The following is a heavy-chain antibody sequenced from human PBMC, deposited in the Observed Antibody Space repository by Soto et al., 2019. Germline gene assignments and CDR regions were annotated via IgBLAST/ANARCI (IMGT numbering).Heavy chain of an antibody. J-gene: IGHJ4*02. CDR2: ISGSGGST. V-gene: IGHV3-23*01. CDR3: AAQEGVIITYFDY. Sequence: GGSLRLSCAASGFTFSSYAMSWVRQAPGKGLEWVSAISGSGGSTYYADSVKGRFTISRDNSKNTLYLQMNSLRAEDTAVYYCAAQEGVIITYFDYWGQGTLVTVSS. CDR1: GFTFSSYA. D-gene: IGHD3-10*01.